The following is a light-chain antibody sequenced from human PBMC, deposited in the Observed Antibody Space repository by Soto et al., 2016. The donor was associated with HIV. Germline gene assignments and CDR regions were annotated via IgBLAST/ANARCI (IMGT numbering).Light chain of an antibody. CDR1: QGVNNY. V-gene: IGKV1-27*01. J-gene: IGKJ1*01. Sequence: DVQMTQSPSSLSASLGDRVTITCRASQGVNNYLAWYQQKPGDVPKLLVYAASTLQPGVPSRFSGSGSGTDFTLTISSLQPEDFATYYCLQHHTYPXTFGQGTKGG. CDR3: LQHHTYPXT. CDR2: AAS.